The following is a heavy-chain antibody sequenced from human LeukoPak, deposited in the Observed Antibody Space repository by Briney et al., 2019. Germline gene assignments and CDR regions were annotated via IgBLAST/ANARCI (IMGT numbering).Heavy chain of an antibody. V-gene: IGHV1-69*04. CDR1: GGTFSSYA. CDR3: ARDQYYYDGSGYLDY. D-gene: IGHD3-22*01. CDR2: IIPILGIA. Sequence: ASVKVSCKASGGTFSSYAISWVRQAPGQGLEWMGRIIPILGIANYAQKFQGRVTITADKSTSTAYMELSSLRSEDTAVYYCARDQYYYDGSGYLDYWGQGTLVTVSS. J-gene: IGHJ4*02.